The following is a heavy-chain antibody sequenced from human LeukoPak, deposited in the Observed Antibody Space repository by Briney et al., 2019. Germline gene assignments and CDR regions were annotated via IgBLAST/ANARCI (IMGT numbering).Heavy chain of an antibody. D-gene: IGHD3-22*01. CDR2: ISGSGGTA. J-gene: IGHJ4*02. CDR3: AKKGYYDGSGYYMYYFDH. V-gene: IGHV3-23*01. CDR1: GFTFSIYA. Sequence: PGGSLGLFCGASGFTFSIYAMSWVRQAPGKGLEWVSAISGSGGTAYYADSVKGRFTISRDNSKNTLYLQMNSLRAEDTAVYYCAKKGYYDGSGYYMYYFDHWGQGTLVTVSS.